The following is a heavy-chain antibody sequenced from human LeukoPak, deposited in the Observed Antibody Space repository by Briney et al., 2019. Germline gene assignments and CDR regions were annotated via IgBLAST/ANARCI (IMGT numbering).Heavy chain of an antibody. J-gene: IGHJ4*02. CDR3: ARDGVVVAATPPYYFDY. CDR1: GFTFSSYW. Sequence: GGSLRLSCAVSGFTFSSYWMSWVRQAPGKGLEWVANIKEDGSEKYYVDSVKGRFTISRDNSKNTLYLQMNSLRAEDTAVYYCARDGVVVAATPPYYFDYWGQGTLVTVSS. CDR2: IKEDGSEK. D-gene: IGHD2-15*01. V-gene: IGHV3-7*01.